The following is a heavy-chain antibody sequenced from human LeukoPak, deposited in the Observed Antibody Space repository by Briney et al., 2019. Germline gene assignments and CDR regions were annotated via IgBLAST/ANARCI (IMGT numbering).Heavy chain of an antibody. D-gene: IGHD1-1*01. CDR2: IDISGGST. CDR1: GFTFSSHA. CDR3: ANEVRPNDY. J-gene: IGHJ4*02. Sequence: GGSLRLSCAASGFTFSSHAMCWVRQAPGQGLEWVSSIDISGGSTYYADSVQGRFTISRDNSKNTLYLEMNSLRAEDTALYYCANEVRPNDYWGQGTLVTVSS. V-gene: IGHV3-23*01.